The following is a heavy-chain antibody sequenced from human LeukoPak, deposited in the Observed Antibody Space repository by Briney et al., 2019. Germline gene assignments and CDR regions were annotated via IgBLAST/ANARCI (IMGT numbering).Heavy chain of an antibody. D-gene: IGHD3-22*01. CDR2: IYYSGST. J-gene: IGHJ4*02. Sequence: PSETLSLTCTVSGGSISSYYWSWIRQPPGKGLEWIGYIYYSGSTNYNPSLKSRVTISVDTSKNQFSLKLSSVTAADTAVYYCARATGRYDSSGYYKYWGQGTLVTVSS. CDR1: GGSISSYY. V-gene: IGHV4-59*01. CDR3: ARATGRYDSSGYYKY.